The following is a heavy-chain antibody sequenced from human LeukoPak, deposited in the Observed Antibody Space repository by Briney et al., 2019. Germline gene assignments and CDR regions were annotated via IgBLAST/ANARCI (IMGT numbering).Heavy chain of an antibody. V-gene: IGHV4-4*07. Sequence: PSETLSLTCTVSGGSISGYYWSWVRQPAGKGLEWLGRIYTSVSTNYSPSLKSRVTMPIDTSKNQFSLNLSSVTAADTAVYYCARAVGSGSFQTYYYYMDGWGKGTTVTISS. J-gene: IGHJ6*03. CDR2: IYTSVST. CDR3: ARAVGSGSFQTYYYYMDG. CDR1: GGSISGYY. D-gene: IGHD3-10*01.